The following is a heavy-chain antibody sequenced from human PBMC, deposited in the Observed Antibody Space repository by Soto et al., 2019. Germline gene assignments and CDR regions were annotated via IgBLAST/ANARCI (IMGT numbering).Heavy chain of an antibody. V-gene: IGHV4-59*01. CDR3: ARDLWGYCGTDCYPLDV. CDR2: MYNTGST. D-gene: IGHD2-21*02. CDR1: GGSISGYY. J-gene: IGHJ6*02. Sequence: PSETLSLTCTVSGGSISGYYWSWIRQPPGKGLEWIGYMYNTGSTVYNPSFKSRVTISVDTSKNQFSLKLNSVTAADTAVYYCARDLWGYCGTDCYPLDVWGQGTTVT.